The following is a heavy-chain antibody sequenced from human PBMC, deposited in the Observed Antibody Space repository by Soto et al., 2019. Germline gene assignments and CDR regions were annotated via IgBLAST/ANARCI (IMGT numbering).Heavy chain of an antibody. CDR1: GFTFSSYA. J-gene: IGHJ4*02. CDR2: ISGSGGST. CDR3: ATESGDYYDSSGNDY. Sequence: EVQLLESGGGLVQPGGSLRLSCAASGFTFSSYAMSWVRQAPGKGLEWVSAISGSGGSTYYADSVKGRFTISRDNSKNPLYPLMTSLIAEDTAVYYCATESGDYYDSSGNDYWGQGTLVNVSS. V-gene: IGHV3-23*01. D-gene: IGHD3-22*01.